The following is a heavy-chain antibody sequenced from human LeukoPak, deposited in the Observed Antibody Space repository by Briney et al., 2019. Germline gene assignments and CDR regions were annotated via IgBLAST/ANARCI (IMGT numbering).Heavy chain of an antibody. J-gene: IGHJ5*02. CDR3: ARGKQWLVMRNNWFDP. CDR2: IYYSGST. CDR1: GGSISSYY. D-gene: IGHD6-19*01. Sequence: SETLSLTCTVSGGSISSYYWSWIRQPLGKGLEWIGYIYYSGSTNYNPSLKSRVTISVDTSKNQFSLKLSSVTAADTAVYYCARGKQWLVMRNNWFDPWGQGTLVTVSS. V-gene: IGHV4-59*01.